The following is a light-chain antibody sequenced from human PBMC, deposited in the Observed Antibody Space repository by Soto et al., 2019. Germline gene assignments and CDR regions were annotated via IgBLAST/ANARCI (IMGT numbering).Light chain of an antibody. CDR1: QDIRDW. J-gene: IGKJ3*01. Sequence: DIQMTQSPSSVSAYVGDRVTITCRASQDIRDWIAWYQQKPGKAPKLLISAASSLQRGVPSRFSGSGSGTDFSLTISSLQSEDFATYYCQQAFSFPFTFGPGTKVDIK. CDR2: AAS. CDR3: QQAFSFPFT. V-gene: IGKV1-12*01.